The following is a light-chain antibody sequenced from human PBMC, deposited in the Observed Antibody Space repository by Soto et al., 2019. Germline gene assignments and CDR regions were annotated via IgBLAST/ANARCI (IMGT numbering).Light chain of an antibody. CDR3: QQYNSYWT. CDR2: DAS. J-gene: IGKJ1*01. V-gene: IGKV1-5*01. Sequence: DIQMTQSPSTLSASVGDRVTITCRASQSISTRLAWYQQKPGKAPKLLIYDASNSESGVPSRFSGSGSGTEFSLTISNLQPDDFATYYCQQYNSYWTFGQGTKVDIK. CDR1: QSISTR.